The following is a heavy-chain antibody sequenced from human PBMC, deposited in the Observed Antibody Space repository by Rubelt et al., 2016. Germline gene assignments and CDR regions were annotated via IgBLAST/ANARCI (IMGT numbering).Heavy chain of an antibody. CDR2: IYYSGST. CDR1: GGSISSGGYY. J-gene: IGHJ2*01. V-gene: IGHV4-39*01. CDR3: ARRYSNGLYWFFDL. Sequence: ESGPGLVKPSQTLSLTCTVSGGSISSGGYYWGWIRQPPGKGLEWIGSIYYSGSTYYNPSLKSRVTISVDTSKNQFSLKLISVTAADTAVYYCARRYSNGLYWFFDLWGRGTLVTVSS. D-gene: IGHD6-19*01.